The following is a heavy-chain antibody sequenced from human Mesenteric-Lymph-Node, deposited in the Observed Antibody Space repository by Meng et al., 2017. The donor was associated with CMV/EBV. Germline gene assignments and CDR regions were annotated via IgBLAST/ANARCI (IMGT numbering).Heavy chain of an antibody. CDR3: AKQLTGSAAWWFDP. Sequence: ETLSLTCAASGFTFSSYAMSWARQAPGKGLEWVANINEDGSQKYYADSLKGRFTISRDNAKNSLYLQVISLRAEDTALYYCAKQLTGSAAWWFDPWGQGTVVTVSS. CDR1: GFTFSSYA. CDR2: INEDGSQK. J-gene: IGHJ5*02. D-gene: IGHD1-1*01. V-gene: IGHV3-7*01.